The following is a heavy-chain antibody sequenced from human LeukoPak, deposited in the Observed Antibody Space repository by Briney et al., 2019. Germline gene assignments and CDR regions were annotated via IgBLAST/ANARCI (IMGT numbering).Heavy chain of an antibody. CDR2: ISGSGGST. Sequence: GSLRLSCAASGFTFSSYAMSWVRQAPGKGLEWVSAISGSGGSTYYADSVKGRFTISRDNSKNTLYLQMNSLRAEDTAVYYCAKVGDYVWGSYCDYWGQGTLVTVSS. CDR1: GFTFSSYA. J-gene: IGHJ4*02. D-gene: IGHD3-16*01. CDR3: AKVGDYVWGSYCDY. V-gene: IGHV3-23*01.